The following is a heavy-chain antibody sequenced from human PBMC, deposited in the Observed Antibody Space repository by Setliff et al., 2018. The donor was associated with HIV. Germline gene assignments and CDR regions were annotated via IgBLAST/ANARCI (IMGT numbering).Heavy chain of an antibody. Sequence: GGSLRLSCLASGFTFTGLTFTDYNMNWVRQAPGKGLEWVSYISSSNSIYYADSVRGRFTISSDNAKSSLYLQMTSLRAEDTAVYYCARDDYDISTGYYPDWGQGTLVTVSS. J-gene: IGHJ4*02. CDR1: GFTFTGLTFTDYN. D-gene: IGHD3-9*01. V-gene: IGHV3-48*01. CDR3: ARDDYDISTGYYPD. CDR2: ISSSNSI.